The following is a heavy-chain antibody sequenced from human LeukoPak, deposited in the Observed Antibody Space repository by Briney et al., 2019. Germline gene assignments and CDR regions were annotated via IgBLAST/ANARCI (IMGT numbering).Heavy chain of an antibody. V-gene: IGHV4-38-2*02. J-gene: IGHJ4*02. CDR3: ARDRGPAAAIFDY. CDR2: IYHSGST. Sequence: SETLSLTCTVSGYSISSGYYWGWIRQPPGKGLEWIGSIYHSGSTHYNPSLKSRVTISVDTSKNQFSPKLSSVTAADTAVYYCARDRGPAAAIFDYWGQGTLVTVSS. CDR1: GYSISSGYY. D-gene: IGHD2-2*01.